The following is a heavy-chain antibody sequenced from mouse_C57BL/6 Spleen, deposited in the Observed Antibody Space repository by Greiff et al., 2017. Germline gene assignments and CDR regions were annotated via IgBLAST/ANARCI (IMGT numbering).Heavy chain of an antibody. CDR2: ISSGGSYT. CDR1: GFTFSSYG. CDR3: ARHAFFYDGSSPLGYFDV. Sequence: EVKLVESGGDLVKPGGSLKLSCAASGFTFSSYGMSWVRQTPDKRLEWVATISSGGSYTYYPDSVKGRFTISRDNAKNTLYLQMSSLKSEDTAMYYCARHAFFYDGSSPLGYFDVWGTGTTVTVSS. V-gene: IGHV5-6*02. D-gene: IGHD1-1*01. J-gene: IGHJ1*03.